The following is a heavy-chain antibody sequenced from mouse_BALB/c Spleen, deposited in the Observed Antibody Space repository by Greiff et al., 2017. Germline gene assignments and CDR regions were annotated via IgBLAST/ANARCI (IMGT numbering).Heavy chain of an antibody. J-gene: IGHJ4*01. Sequence: EVQLQESGPGLVKPSQSLSLTCSVTGYSITSGYYWNWIRQFPGNKLEWMGYISYDGSNNYNPSLKNRISITRDTSKNQFFLKLNSVTTEDTATYYCARGGNHGDYYYAMDYWGQGTSVTVSS. CDR2: ISYDGSN. CDR1: GYSITSGYY. D-gene: IGHD2-1*01. CDR3: ARGGNHGDYYYAMDY. V-gene: IGHV3-6*02.